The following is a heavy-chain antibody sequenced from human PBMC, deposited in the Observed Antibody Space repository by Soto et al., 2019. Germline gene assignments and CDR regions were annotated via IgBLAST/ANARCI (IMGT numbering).Heavy chain of an antibody. Sequence: SVKVSCKASGGTFSSYAISWVRQAPGQGLEWMGGIIPIFGTANYAQKFQGRVTITADESTSTAYMELSSLRSEDTAVYYCARGRGXSGYYYDSWHYYYGMDVWGQGTTVTVSS. CDR2: IIPIFGTA. V-gene: IGHV1-69*13. CDR1: GGTFSSYA. D-gene: IGHD3-22*01. CDR3: ARGRGXSGYYYDSWHYYYGMDV. J-gene: IGHJ6*02.